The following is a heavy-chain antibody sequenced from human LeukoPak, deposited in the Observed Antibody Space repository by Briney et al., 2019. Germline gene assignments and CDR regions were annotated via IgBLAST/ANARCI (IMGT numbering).Heavy chain of an antibody. CDR2: ISYDGSNK. Sequence: PGRSPRLSCAASGFTFSSYAMHWVRQAPGKGLEWVAVISYDGSNKYYADSVKGRFTISRDNSKNTLYLQMNSLRAEDTAVYYCARSGIQLWTGYFDYWGQGTLVTVSS. V-gene: IGHV3-30-3*01. CDR1: GFTFSSYA. D-gene: IGHD5-18*01. CDR3: ARSGIQLWTGYFDY. J-gene: IGHJ4*02.